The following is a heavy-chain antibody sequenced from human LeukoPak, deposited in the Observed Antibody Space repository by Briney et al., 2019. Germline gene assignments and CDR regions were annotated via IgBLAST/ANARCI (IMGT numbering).Heavy chain of an antibody. D-gene: IGHD2-2*01. CDR2: IYYSGST. CDR1: GGSISSGGYY. Sequence: PSQTLSLTCTVSGGSISSGGYYWSWIRQHPGKGLEWIGYIYYSGSTYYNPSLKSRVTISVDTSKNQFSLKLSSVTAADTAVYYCARSPGYCSSTSCHRGDAFDIWGQGTMVTVSS. CDR3: ARSPGYCSSTSCHRGDAFDI. J-gene: IGHJ3*02. V-gene: IGHV4-31*03.